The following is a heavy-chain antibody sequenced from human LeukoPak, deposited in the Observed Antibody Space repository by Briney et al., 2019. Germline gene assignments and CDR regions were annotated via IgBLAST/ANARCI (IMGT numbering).Heavy chain of an antibody. CDR3: VRGSSGSYPVSGYSDN. CDR1: GFTFNNYA. V-gene: IGHV3-23*01. Sequence: GGSLRLSCSASGFTFNNYAMTWVRQAPGKGLEWVSAISGSGGSTYYADSVKGRFSVSRDSSKNTFYLQMNSLRAEDTAVYYCVRGSSGSYPVSGYSDNWGQGILVTVSS. J-gene: IGHJ4*02. D-gene: IGHD3-22*01. CDR2: ISGSGGST.